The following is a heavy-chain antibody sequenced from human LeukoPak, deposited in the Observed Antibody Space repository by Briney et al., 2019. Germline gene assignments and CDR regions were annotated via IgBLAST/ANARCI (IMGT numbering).Heavy chain of an antibody. J-gene: IGHJ4*02. CDR3: ARGVGGSHDY. V-gene: IGHV4-34*01. D-gene: IGHD5-12*01. Sequence: SETLSLTCAVYGGSFSGYYWSWIRQPPGKGLEWIGEINHSGSTNYNPSLKSRVTISVDTSKNQFSLKLSSVTAADTAVYYCARGVGGSHDYWGQGTLVTVSS. CDR2: INHSGST. CDR1: GGSFSGYY.